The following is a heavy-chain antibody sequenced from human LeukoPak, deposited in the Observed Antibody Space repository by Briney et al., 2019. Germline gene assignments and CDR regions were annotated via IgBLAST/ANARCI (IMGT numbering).Heavy chain of an antibody. J-gene: IGHJ5*02. CDR2: IYYSGTT. CDR3: ARQFHGSGYVDDL. Sequence: SETLSLTCSVSGGSISSSSYYWGWIRRPPGKGLEWVASIYYSGTTHYNPSLKSRVTMSVDTSKNQFSLKLSAVTAADTAVYYCARQFHGSGYVDDLWGQGTLVTVSS. CDR1: GGSISSSSYY. V-gene: IGHV4-39*01. D-gene: IGHD5-12*01.